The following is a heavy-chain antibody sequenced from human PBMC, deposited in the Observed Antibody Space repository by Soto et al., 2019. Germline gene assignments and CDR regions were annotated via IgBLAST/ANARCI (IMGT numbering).Heavy chain of an antibody. D-gene: IGHD3-10*01. CDR3: ARGLGYYGSGSPLSYYMDV. V-gene: IGHV4-59*01. Sequence: QVQLQESGPGLVKPSETLSLTCTVSGGSISSYYWSWIRQPPGKGLEWIGYIYYSGSTNYNPSLKSRVTISVDTSKNQFSLKLSSVTAADTAVYYCARGLGYYGSGSPLSYYMDVWGKGTTVTVSS. J-gene: IGHJ6*03. CDR2: IYYSGST. CDR1: GGSISSYY.